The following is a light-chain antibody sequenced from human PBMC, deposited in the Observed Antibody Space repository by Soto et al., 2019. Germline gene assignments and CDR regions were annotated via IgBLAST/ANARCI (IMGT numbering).Light chain of an antibody. J-gene: IGLJ1*01. Sequence: QSALTQPASVSGSPGQSVTISCTGTSSDVGGYDYVSWYQQHPGTAPKLMLYEVNNRPSGVSNRFSCSKSGNTASLIISGLQTEDEADYYCSAYTTTSTLIFGTGTKVTVL. V-gene: IGLV2-14*01. CDR3: SAYTTTSTLI. CDR1: SSDVGGYDY. CDR2: EVN.